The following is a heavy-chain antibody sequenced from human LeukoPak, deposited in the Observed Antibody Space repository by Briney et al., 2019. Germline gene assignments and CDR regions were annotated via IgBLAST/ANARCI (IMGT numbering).Heavy chain of an antibody. V-gene: IGHV3-30-3*01. CDR2: LSHDGGKK. D-gene: IGHD3-22*01. CDR3: AKDQAGGYYDSSGYPGGFDY. CDR1: GFTFNSHA. J-gene: IGHJ4*02. Sequence: PGRSLRLPCAASGFTFNSHAMHWVRQAPGKGLEWVAVLSHDGGKKYYADSVKGRFTISRDNSKNTLYLQMNSLRVEDTAVYYCAKDQAGGYYDSSGYPGGFDYWGQGTLVTVSS.